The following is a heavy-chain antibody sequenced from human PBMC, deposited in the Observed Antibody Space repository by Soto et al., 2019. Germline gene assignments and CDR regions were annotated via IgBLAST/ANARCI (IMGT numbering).Heavy chain of an antibody. CDR3: ARGVGAYYFDY. Sequence: QVQLVQSGAEVKKPGSSVKVSCKASGGTFSTYPITWVRQPPGQGLEWLGGIIPLFGTTDYARKFQGRVTITAAESTSTVFIELSSLTSEDTAVYYCARGVGAYYFDYWGQGTLVTVSS. CDR2: IIPLFGTT. J-gene: IGHJ4*02. D-gene: IGHD1-26*01. CDR1: GGTFSTYP. V-gene: IGHV1-69*01.